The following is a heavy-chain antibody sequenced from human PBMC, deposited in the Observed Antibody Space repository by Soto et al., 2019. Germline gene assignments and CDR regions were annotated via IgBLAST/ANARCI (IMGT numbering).Heavy chain of an antibody. CDR2: IFPKFGTT. D-gene: IGHD3-16*02. CDR3: EAEMTFGKLSVV. Sequence: SVKVSCKASGDTDTNYVISWVRQAPGQGLEWMGGIFPKFGTTYSAQKLQDRLTITADESTSTVYMQLSSLRLDDTAVYYCEAEMTFGKLSVVWGQGTKVTVSS. J-gene: IGHJ6*02. CDR1: GDTDTNYV. V-gene: IGHV1-69*13.